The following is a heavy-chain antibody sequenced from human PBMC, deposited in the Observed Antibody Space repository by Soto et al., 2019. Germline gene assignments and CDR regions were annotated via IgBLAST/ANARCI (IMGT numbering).Heavy chain of an antibody. V-gene: IGHV3-48*02. D-gene: IGHD3-10*01. J-gene: IGHJ4*02. CDR1: GFPFDTYS. Sequence: GGSLRLSCAASGFPFDTYSLNWVRQAPGKGLEWISYISSTSNTIFYAGSVKGRFTVSRDNAKNSLYLQMNSLRDGDTAVYYCARGASRGFDYWGQGTLVTVSS. CDR2: ISSTSNTI. CDR3: ARGASRGFDY.